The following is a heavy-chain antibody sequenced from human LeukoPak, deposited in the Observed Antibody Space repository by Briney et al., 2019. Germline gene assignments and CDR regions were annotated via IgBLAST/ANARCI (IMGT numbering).Heavy chain of an antibody. CDR3: ARDQDCSGGSCYPLNWFDP. V-gene: IGHV6-1*01. Sequence: SQTLSLTCAISGDIVSSNSAAWNWIRQSPSRGLEWLGRTYYRSKWYNDYAVSVKSRITINPDTSKNQFSLQLNSVTPEDTAVYYCARDQDCSGGSCYPLNWFDPWGQGTLVTVSS. J-gene: IGHJ5*02. CDR1: GDIVSSNSAA. CDR2: TYYRSKWYN. D-gene: IGHD2-15*01.